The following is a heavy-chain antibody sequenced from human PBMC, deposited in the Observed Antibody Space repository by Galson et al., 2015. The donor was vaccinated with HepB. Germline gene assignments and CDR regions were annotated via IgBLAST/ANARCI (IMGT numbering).Heavy chain of an antibody. Sequence: SVKVSCKASGYTFTSYGISWVRQAPGQGLEWMGWISAYNGNTNYAQKLQGRVTMTTDTSTSTAYMELRSLRSDDTAVYYCATTVGGSYYLEYFQHWGQGTLVTVSS. V-gene: IGHV1-18*01. CDR1: GYTFTSYG. CDR2: ISAYNGNT. D-gene: IGHD1-26*01. CDR3: ATTVGGSYYLEYFQH. J-gene: IGHJ1*01.